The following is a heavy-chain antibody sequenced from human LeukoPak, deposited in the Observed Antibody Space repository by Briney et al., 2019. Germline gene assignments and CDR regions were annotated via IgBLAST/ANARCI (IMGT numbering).Heavy chain of an antibody. Sequence: PSETLSLTCTVSGGSISTYYWSWIRQPPGKGLEGIGYIYYTSSTNYNPSRKSLVTISLDTSKNQFSLKQSSVTAADTAVYYCARGRGDGYDYFWDYWGQGTLVTVSS. J-gene: IGHJ4*02. CDR2: IYYTSST. CDR1: GGSISTYY. CDR3: ARGRGDGYDYFWDY. D-gene: IGHD5-12*01. V-gene: IGHV4-59*01.